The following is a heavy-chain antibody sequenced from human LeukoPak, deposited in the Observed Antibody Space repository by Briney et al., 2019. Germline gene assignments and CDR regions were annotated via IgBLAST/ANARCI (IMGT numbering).Heavy chain of an antibody. Sequence: GGSLRLSCVASGFTFSSFGMRWVRQAPGKGLEWVSAISGSGGTTYYADSVKGRFTISRDNSKKTMYLQMNSLRAEDTAVYYCAREIYYDSSGSDAFDIWGQGTMVTVSS. J-gene: IGHJ3*02. V-gene: IGHV3-23*01. CDR3: AREIYYDSSGSDAFDI. CDR2: ISGSGGTT. D-gene: IGHD3-22*01. CDR1: GFTFSSFG.